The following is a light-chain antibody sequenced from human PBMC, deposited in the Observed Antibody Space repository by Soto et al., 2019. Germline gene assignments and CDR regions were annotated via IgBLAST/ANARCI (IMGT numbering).Light chain of an antibody. CDR3: QQSHSTPLA. J-gene: IGKJ4*01. CDR1: RTISTY. CDR2: DAS. V-gene: IGKV1-39*01. Sequence: DIQMTQSPSSLSASVGDRVTITCRASRTISTYLNWYQQKPGKAAKLLIYDASSLQSGVPSRISGSGSGTDFTLTISSLQPEDFATYYCQQSHSTPLAFGGGTKVEIK.